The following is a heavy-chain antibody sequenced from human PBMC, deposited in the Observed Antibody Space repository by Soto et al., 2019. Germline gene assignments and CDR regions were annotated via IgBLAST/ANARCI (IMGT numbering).Heavy chain of an antibody. V-gene: IGHV4-39*01. CDR1: DDSISSSNFY. CDR2: FYYGGST. Sequence: SETLSLTCGVSDDSISSSNFYWGWLRQSPGKGLEWIGSFYYGGSTYYNPSLTGRVTISMDTSKNQFSLRLNSVTVADTSVFYCARARVGSAFDVWGPGTLVTVSS. CDR3: ARARVGSAFDV. D-gene: IGHD1-26*01. J-gene: IGHJ3*01.